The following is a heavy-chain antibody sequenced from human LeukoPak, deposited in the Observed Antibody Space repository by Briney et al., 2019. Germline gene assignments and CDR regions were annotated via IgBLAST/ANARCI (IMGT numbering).Heavy chain of an antibody. J-gene: IGHJ4*02. D-gene: IGHD3-10*01. CDR1: GLTFSNYN. CDR2: ISSSSSTI. CDR3: ARDHYYGSGSSYKDY. V-gene: IGHV3-48*01. Sequence: PGGSLTLSCAASGLTFSNYNMNWVRGAPGEGVEWVSYISSSSSTIYYADSVKGRFTISRDNAKNSLYLQMNSLRAEDTAVYYCARDHYYGSGSSYKDYWGQGSLVTVSS.